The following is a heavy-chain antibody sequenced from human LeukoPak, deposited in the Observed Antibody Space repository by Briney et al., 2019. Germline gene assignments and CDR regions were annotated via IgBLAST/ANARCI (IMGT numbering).Heavy chain of an antibody. Sequence: GGSLRLSCAASGFTFSYYGMHWVRQAPGKGLEWVAVIWFDGSNKYYADSVKGRFTVSRDNSKNTMDLQMNSLRAEDTAVYDCAREQYGSDDALDIWGQGTMVTVSS. CDR2: IWFDGSNK. V-gene: IGHV3-33*01. CDR3: AREQYGSDDALDI. J-gene: IGHJ3*02. CDR1: GFTFSYYG. D-gene: IGHD4-17*01.